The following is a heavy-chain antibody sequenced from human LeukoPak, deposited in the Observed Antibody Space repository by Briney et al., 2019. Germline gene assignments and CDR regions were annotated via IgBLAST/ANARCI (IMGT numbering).Heavy chain of an antibody. Sequence: GESLKISCKGSGYSFSDYWIGWVRPMPGKGLELMGIINPGDSDATYSPSFQGQVTISADKSITTAYLQWSNLKASDSAIYYCARYDSWGQGTLVTVSS. CDR3: ARYDS. V-gene: IGHV5-51*01. J-gene: IGHJ5*01. CDR2: INPGDSDA. CDR1: GYSFSDYW.